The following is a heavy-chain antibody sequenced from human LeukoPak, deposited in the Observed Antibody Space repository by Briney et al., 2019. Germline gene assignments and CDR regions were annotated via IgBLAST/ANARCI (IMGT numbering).Heavy chain of an antibody. Sequence: ASVKVSCKASGYTFTSYGISWVRQAPGQGLEWMGWISAYNGNTNYAQKLQGRVTMTTDTSTSTAYMELRSLRSDDTAVYYCASSPYYYDSSGYYYRGQGTLVTVSS. CDR3: ASSPYYYDSSGYYY. V-gene: IGHV1-18*01. CDR1: GYTFTSYG. CDR2: ISAYNGNT. J-gene: IGHJ4*02. D-gene: IGHD3-22*01.